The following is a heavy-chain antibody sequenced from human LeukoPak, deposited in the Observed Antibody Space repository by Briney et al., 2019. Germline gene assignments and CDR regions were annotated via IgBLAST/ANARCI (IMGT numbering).Heavy chain of an antibody. CDR3: ARDTPVSAGYFDY. Sequence: GGSLRLSCVASGFTFSSHWMTWVRQAPGKGLEWVATINQDGTEKYYVDSVNGRFTISRDNAKKSLYLQMNSLRTEDTAVYYCARDTPVSAGYFDYWGRGILVTVSS. CDR2: INQDGTEK. D-gene: IGHD2-21*02. V-gene: IGHV3-7*01. J-gene: IGHJ4*02. CDR1: GFTFSSHW.